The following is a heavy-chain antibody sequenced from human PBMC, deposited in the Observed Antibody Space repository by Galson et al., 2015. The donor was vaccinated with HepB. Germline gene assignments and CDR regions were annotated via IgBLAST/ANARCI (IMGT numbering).Heavy chain of an antibody. CDR3: AKDSGVRGHY. CDR1: GFTFSDYY. J-gene: IGHJ4*02. Sequence: SLRLSCAASGFTFSDYYMSWIRQAPGKGLEWVSYISSSSSYTNYADSVKGRFTISRDNSKNTLYLQMNSLRAEDTAVYYCAKDSGVRGHYWGQGTLVTVSS. D-gene: IGHD3-10*01. CDR2: ISSSSSYT. V-gene: IGHV3-11*06.